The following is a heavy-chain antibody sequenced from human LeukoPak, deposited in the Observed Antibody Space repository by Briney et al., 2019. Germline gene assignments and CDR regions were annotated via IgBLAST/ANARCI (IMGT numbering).Heavy chain of an antibody. CDR1: GGSVSSSGYY. Sequence: SETLSLTCTVSGGSVSSSGYYWNWIRQPPGKGLEWIGFIFYTGSTNYNPSLKSRVTISVDTSKNQFSLKLSSVTAADTAVYYCASRDTATGLDWGQGTLVTVSS. CDR2: IFYTGST. CDR3: ASRDTATGLD. J-gene: IGHJ4*02. V-gene: IGHV4-61*08. D-gene: IGHD5-18*01.